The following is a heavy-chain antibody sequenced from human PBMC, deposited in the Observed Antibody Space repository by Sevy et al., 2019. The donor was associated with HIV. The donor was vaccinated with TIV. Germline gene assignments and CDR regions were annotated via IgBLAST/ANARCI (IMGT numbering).Heavy chain of an antibody. D-gene: IGHD3-22*01. Sequence: GGSLRLSCAASGFTFSSYSMSWVRQAPGKGLEWVSYISSSSSTIYYADSVKGRFTISRDNAKNSLYLQMNSLRDEDTAVYYCASYRYYYDSSGYYYAAWFDAFDIWGQGTMVTVSS. CDR1: GFTFSSYS. CDR2: ISSSSSTI. V-gene: IGHV3-48*02. J-gene: IGHJ3*02. CDR3: ASYRYYYDSSGYYYAAWFDAFDI.